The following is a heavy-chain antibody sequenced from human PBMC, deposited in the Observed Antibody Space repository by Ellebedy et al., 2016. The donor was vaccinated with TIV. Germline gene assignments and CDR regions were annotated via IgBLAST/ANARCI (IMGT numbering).Heavy chain of an antibody. CDR3: ARTRGYSGYDSYGMDV. V-gene: IGHV1-2*02. CDR2: INPNSGGT. CDR1: GYTFTGYY. D-gene: IGHD5-12*01. Sequence: AASVKVSCKASGYTFTGYYMHWVRQAPGQGLEWMGWINPNSGGTNYAQKFKGRVTMTRDTSISTAYMELRRLRSDDTAVYYCARTRGYSGYDSYGMDVWGQGTTVTVSS. J-gene: IGHJ6*02.